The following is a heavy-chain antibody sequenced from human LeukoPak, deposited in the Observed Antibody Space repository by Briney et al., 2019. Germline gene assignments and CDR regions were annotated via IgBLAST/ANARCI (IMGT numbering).Heavy chain of an antibody. CDR3: ARGGGYSGYDYDY. D-gene: IGHD5-12*01. J-gene: IGHJ4*02. CDR1: GFTFSSYA. V-gene: IGHV3-30-3*01. CDR2: ISYDGSNK. Sequence: QTGGSLRLSCAASGFTFSSYAMHWVRQAPGKGLEWVAVISYDGSNKYYADSVKGRFTISRDNSKNTLYLQMNSLRAEDTAVYYCARGGGYSGYDYDYWGQGTLVTVSS.